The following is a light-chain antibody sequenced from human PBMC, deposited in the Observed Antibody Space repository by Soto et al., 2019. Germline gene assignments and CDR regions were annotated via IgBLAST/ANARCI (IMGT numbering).Light chain of an antibody. CDR3: QQYGSSGWT. CDR1: QSVWTY. V-gene: IGKV3-20*01. J-gene: IGKJ1*01. Sequence: EIVLKQSPATLSLYPGERATLSCRASQSVWTYLAWYQQKPGQAPRLLIYGASSRATGIPDRFSGSGSGTDFTLTISRLEPEDFAVYYCQQYGSSGWTFGQGTKVDIK. CDR2: GAS.